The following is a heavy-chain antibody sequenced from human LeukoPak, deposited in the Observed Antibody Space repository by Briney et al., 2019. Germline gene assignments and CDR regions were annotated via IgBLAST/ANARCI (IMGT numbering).Heavy chain of an antibody. J-gene: IGHJ4*02. CDR3: ARVRGYSSSVLTSAGGNRSAKFDY. CDR1: GGSISSSSYY. Sequence: SETLSLTCTVSGGSISSSSYYWGWIRQPPGKGLEWIGSIYYSGSTYYNPSLKSRVTISVDTSKNQFSLKLSSVTAADTAVYYCARVRGYSSSVLTSAGGNRSAKFDYWGQGTLVTVSS. V-gene: IGHV4-39*07. CDR2: IYYSGST. D-gene: IGHD6-13*01.